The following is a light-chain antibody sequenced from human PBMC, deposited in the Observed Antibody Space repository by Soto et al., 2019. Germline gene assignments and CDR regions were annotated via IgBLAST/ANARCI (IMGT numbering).Light chain of an antibody. V-gene: IGKV1-5*03. CDR1: QSISTW. CDR2: KAS. CDR3: QQYNTYPWT. Sequence: DIQVTQSPSTLSASVGDRVTITCRASQSISTWLAWYQQKPGKAPKLLIYKASSLESGVPSRFSGSGSGTDITLTISSLQPDDFATYYCQQYNTYPWTFGPGTKVEIK. J-gene: IGKJ1*01.